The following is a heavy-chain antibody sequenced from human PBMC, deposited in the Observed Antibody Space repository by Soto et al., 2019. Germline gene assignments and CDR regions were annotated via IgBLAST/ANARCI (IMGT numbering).Heavy chain of an antibody. J-gene: IGHJ4*02. V-gene: IGHV4-31*03. Sequence: QVQLQESGPGLVKPSQTLSLTCTVSGGSISSGGYYWSWIRQHPGKGLEWIGYIYYSGSTYYNPSLKSRVTISVDTSKNQFSLKLSSVTAADTAVYYCARFSITMVRGPVYYFDYWGQGTLVTVSS. CDR3: ARFSITMVRGPVYYFDY. CDR1: GGSISSGGYY. CDR2: IYYSGST. D-gene: IGHD3-10*01.